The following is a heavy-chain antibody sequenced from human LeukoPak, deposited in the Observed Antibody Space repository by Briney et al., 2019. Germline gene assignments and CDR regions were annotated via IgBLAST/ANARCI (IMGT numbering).Heavy chain of an antibody. CDR3: AKLAGAVAGSPDY. CDR1: GFTFSSYA. CDR2: ISGSGGST. D-gene: IGHD6-19*01. Sequence: GGSLRLSCAASGFTFSSYAMSWVRQAPGKGLEWVSAISGSGGSTYYAHSVKGRFTISIDNSKNTRYLQMNSLRAEDTAVYYRAKLAGAVAGSPDYWGQGTLVTVSS. V-gene: IGHV3-23*01. J-gene: IGHJ4*02.